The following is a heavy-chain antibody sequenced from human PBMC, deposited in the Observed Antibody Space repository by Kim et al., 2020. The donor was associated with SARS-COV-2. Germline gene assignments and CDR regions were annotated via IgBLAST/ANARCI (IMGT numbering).Heavy chain of an antibody. J-gene: IGHJ5*02. CDR1: GGSFSGYY. Sequence: SETLSLTCAVYGGSFSGYYWSWIRQPPGKGLEWIGEINHSGSTNYNPSLKSRVTISVDTSKNQFSLKLSSVTAADTAVYYCARQTIGVGDILEEFNWFDPWGQGTLVTVSS. V-gene: IGHV4-34*01. CDR2: INHSGST. D-gene: IGHD2-21*02. CDR3: ARQTIGVGDILEEFNWFDP.